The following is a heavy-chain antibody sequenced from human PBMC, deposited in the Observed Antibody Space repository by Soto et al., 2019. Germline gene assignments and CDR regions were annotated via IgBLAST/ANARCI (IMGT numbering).Heavy chain of an antibody. J-gene: IGHJ6*02. CDR1: GFTVSSNY. CDR3: ARATTSFLAYYAMDV. Sequence: EVQLVESGGALVQPGGSLRLSCAASGFTVSSNYMTWVRQAAGKGLERVSVIYSGDSIYYADSVKGRFTISRDSSKNILYLQMNSLRAEDTAVYFCARATTSFLAYYAMDVWGQGTTVTVSS. V-gene: IGHV3-66*01. CDR2: IYSGDSI. D-gene: IGHD3-16*01.